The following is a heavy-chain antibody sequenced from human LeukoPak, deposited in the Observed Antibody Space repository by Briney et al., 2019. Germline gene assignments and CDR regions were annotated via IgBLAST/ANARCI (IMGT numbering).Heavy chain of an antibody. J-gene: IGHJ3*02. V-gene: IGHV3-30*02. CDR3: ARVSGDGESSYRALDI. CDR1: GFTFSSYG. Sequence: GGSLRLSCAASGFTFSSYGMHWVRQAPGKGLEWVAFIRYDGSNKYYADSVKGRFTISRDNSKNTLYLQMNSLRAEDTAVYYCARVSGDGESSYRALDIWGQGTMVTVSS. D-gene: IGHD1-26*01. CDR2: IRYDGSNK.